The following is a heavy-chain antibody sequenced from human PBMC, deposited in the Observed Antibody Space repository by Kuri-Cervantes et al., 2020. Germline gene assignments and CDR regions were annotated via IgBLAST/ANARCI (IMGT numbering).Heavy chain of an antibody. CDR3: ARDTVPGSQGYYFDQ. J-gene: IGHJ4*02. CDR1: GFTFDDYA. V-gene: IGHV3-9*01. Sequence: GGSLRLSCAASGFTFDDYAMHWVRQAPGEGLEWVSGISWNSGSIGYADSVKGRFTISRDNSKNTLYLQMNNLRAEDTALYYCARDTVPGSQGYYFDQWGQGTLVTVSS. CDR2: ISWNSGSI. D-gene: IGHD2-15*01.